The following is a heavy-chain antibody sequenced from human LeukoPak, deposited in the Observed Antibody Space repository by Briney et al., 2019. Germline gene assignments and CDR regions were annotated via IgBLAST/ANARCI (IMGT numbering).Heavy chain of an antibody. Sequence: PGGSLRLSCAASGFTFSSYGMPWVRQAPGKGLEWVAVIWYDGSNKYYADSVKGRFTISRDNSKNTLYLQMNSLRAEDTAVYYCARDWASGPMAPDYWGQGTLVTVSS. D-gene: IGHD3-10*01. CDR1: GFTFSSYG. CDR2: IWYDGSNK. V-gene: IGHV3-33*01. J-gene: IGHJ4*02. CDR3: ARDWASGPMAPDY.